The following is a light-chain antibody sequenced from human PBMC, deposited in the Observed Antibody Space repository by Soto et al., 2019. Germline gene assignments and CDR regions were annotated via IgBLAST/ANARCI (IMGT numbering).Light chain of an antibody. V-gene: IGLV2-14*01. CDR3: SSYTSSLSPYV. Sequence: QSALTQPASVSGSPGQSITISCTGTSSDVGGYNYVSWYQQHPGKAPKLMIYDVSNRPSGVSNRFSGSKSGNTASLTISGLQAEDVADYYCSSYTSSLSPYVFGTGTKVTVL. CDR2: DVS. CDR1: SSDVGGYNY. J-gene: IGLJ1*01.